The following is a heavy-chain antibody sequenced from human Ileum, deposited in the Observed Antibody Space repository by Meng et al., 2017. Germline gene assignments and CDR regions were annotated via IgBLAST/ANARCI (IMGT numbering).Heavy chain of an antibody. D-gene: IGHD3-3*02. V-gene: IGHV1-46*01. J-gene: IGHJ4*02. CDR2: INPTGGAT. CDR3: ARVLVPSIKTPIHY. Sequence: QVQLGQAGAEGKKPGAAGKGAGTASGYTFTNYYMHWVRQAPGQGPEWMGIINPTGGATTYAQKFQGRVTMTRDTSTSTVYMELSSLRSEDTAMYYCARVLVPSIKTPIHYWGQGTLVTVSS. CDR1: GYTFTNYY.